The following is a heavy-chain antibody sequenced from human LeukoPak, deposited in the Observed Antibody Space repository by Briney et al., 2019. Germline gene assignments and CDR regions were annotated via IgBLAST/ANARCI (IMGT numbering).Heavy chain of an antibody. V-gene: IGHV1-2*02. Sequence: ASVKVSCKASVYTFTRYQLHWVRQPPGQGLEWMGWIHPNTGATNYALKFQGRVTLTRDTSISAAYMELSSLRSDDTAVYYWVLCVLVCYLSSPVQCWGQGTLVTVSS. J-gene: IGHJ4*02. CDR1: VYTFTRYQ. CDR2: IHPNTGAT. D-gene: IGHD2-15*01. CDR3: VLCVLVCYLSSPVQC.